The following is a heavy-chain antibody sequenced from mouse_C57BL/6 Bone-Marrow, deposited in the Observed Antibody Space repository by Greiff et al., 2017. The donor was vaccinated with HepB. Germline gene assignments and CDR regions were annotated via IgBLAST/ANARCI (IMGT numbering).Heavy chain of an antibody. CDR2: IDPSDSYT. CDR1: GYTFTSYW. D-gene: IGHD4-1*01. Sequence: QVQLQQPGAELVKPGASVKLSCKASGYTFTSYWMQWVKQRPGQGLEWIGEIDPSDSYTNYNQKFKGKATLTVDTSSSTAYMQLSSLTSEDSAVYYCARGAGTDFDYWGQGTTLTVSS. J-gene: IGHJ2*01. CDR3: ARGAGTDFDY. V-gene: IGHV1-50*01.